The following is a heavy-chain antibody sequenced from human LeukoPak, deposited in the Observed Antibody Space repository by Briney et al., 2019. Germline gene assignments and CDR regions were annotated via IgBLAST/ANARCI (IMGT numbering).Heavy chain of an antibody. J-gene: IGHJ4*02. D-gene: IGHD2-21*01. CDR2: ISGSGGST. V-gene: IGHV3-23*01. Sequence: PGGTLRLSCAASGFTFSSYGMSWVRQAPGKGLEWVSAISGSGGSTYYADSVKGRFTISRDNSKNTLYLQMNSLRAEDTAVYYCARDLFMYYFDYWGQGTLVTVSS. CDR1: GFTFSSYG. CDR3: ARDLFMYYFDY.